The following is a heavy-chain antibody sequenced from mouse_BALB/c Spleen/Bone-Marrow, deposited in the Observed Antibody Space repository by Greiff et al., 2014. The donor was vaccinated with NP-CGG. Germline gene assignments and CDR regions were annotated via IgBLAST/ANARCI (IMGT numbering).Heavy chain of an antibody. CDR3: AAAYDGNSGWFAY. D-gene: IGHD2-1*01. CDR2: INPSSGYT. J-gene: IGHJ3*01. Sequence: VQLQQSGAELARPGASVKMSCKASGYTFTSYTMHWVKQRPGQGLEWIGYINPSSGYTNYNQKFKDKATLTADKSSSTAYMQLSSLTSEDSAVYYCAAAYDGNSGWFAYWGQGTLVTVSA. CDR1: GYTFTSYT. V-gene: IGHV1-4*01.